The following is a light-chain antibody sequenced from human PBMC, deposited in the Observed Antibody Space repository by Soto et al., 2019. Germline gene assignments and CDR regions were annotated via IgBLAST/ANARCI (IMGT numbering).Light chain of an antibody. J-gene: IGLJ2*01. CDR1: SSNIGNNY. CDR2: DSD. CDR3: GTWDSSLSAVV. V-gene: IGLV1-51*01. Sequence: QSVLTQPPSVSAAPGQKVTISYSGSSSNIGNNYVSWYQQLPGTAPKLLIYDSDKRPSGLPDRFSGSKSGTSATLGITGLQTGDEGDYYCGTWDSSLSAVVFGGGTKLTVL.